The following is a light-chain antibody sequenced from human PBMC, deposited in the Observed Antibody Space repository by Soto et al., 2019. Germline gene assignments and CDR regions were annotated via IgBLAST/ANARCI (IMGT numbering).Light chain of an antibody. CDR2: GAS. J-gene: IGKJ1*01. CDR1: QSVSSSY. Sequence: EIVLTQSPGTLSLSPGERATLSCRASQSVSSSYLAWYQQKPGQAPRLLIYGASSRATGIPDRFSGSRSGTDFTLLISRLEPEDFAVDYCQQYGSSPPWTFGQGTKVEIK. CDR3: QQYGSSPPWT. V-gene: IGKV3-20*01.